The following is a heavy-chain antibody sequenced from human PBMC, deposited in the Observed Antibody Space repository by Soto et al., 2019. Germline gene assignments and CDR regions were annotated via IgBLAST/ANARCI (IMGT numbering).Heavy chain of an antibody. D-gene: IGHD2-2*01. CDR1: GYTFTSYG. J-gene: IGHJ1*01. V-gene: IGHV1-18*01. Sequence: QVQLVQSGAEVKKPGASVKVSCKASGYTFTSYGISWVRQAPGQGLEWMGWISAYNGNTNYAQKLQGGVTMTTDTSTSTAYMELRSLRSDDTAVYYCARDVGYCSSTSCYPSAEYFQHWGQGTLVTVSS. CDR3: ARDVGYCSSTSCYPSAEYFQH. CDR2: ISAYNGNT.